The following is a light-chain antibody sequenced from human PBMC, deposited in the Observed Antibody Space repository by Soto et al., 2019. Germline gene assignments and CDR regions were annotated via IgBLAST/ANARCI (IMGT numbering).Light chain of an antibody. V-gene: IGLV2-14*01. Sequence: QSALTQPASVSVFPGQSITISCTGTRKAVGGYNYVSWYQKHPGKAPKLKIYDVNKRPSGVSNRFSGSKSGNTASLTISGIHAEDEADYYCSSSSNPSTPYVFGPGTKLTVL. CDR1: RKAVGGYNY. J-gene: IGLJ1*01. CDR3: SSSSNPSTPYV. CDR2: DVN.